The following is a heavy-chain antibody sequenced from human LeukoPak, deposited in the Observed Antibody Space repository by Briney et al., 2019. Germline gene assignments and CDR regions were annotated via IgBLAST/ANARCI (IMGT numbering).Heavy chain of an antibody. V-gene: IGHV4-34*01. CDR1: GGSFSGYY. CDR2: INHSGST. CDR3: ARETSQKGAHYMDV. D-gene: IGHD3-16*01. J-gene: IGHJ6*03. Sequence: SETLSLTCAIYGGSFSGYYWSWIRQPPGKGLEWIGEINHSGSTNYNPSLKSRVTISVDTSKNQFSLKLSSVTAADTAVYYCARETSQKGAHYMDVWGKGTTVTISS.